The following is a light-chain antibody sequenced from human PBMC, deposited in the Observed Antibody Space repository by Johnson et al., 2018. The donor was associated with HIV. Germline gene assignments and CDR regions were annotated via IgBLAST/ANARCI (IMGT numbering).Light chain of an antibody. Sequence: QSVLTQPPSVSAAPGQKVTISCSGSSSNIGNNYVSWYQQLPGTAPKLLIYESTNRPSGIPDRFSGSKSGTSATLGITGLQTGDEADYYCGTWDSSLSAGNVFGTGTKVTVL. CDR1: SSNIGNNY. V-gene: IGLV1-51*02. J-gene: IGLJ1*01. CDR2: EST. CDR3: GTWDSSLSAGNV.